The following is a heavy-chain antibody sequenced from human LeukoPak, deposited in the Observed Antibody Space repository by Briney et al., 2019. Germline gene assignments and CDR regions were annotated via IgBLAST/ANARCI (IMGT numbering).Heavy chain of an antibody. J-gene: IGHJ3*02. D-gene: IGHD3-10*01. V-gene: IGHV4-4*02. Sequence: PSGTLSLTCAVSGGSISSTNWWSWVRQSPGKGLEWIGEIYHSGSTNYKPSLRSRVTISVDKSENQFSLNLSSVTAADTAVYYCARNLWFGESADAFNIWGQGTMVTVSS. CDR1: GGSISSTNW. CDR3: ARNLWFGESADAFNI. CDR2: IYHSGST.